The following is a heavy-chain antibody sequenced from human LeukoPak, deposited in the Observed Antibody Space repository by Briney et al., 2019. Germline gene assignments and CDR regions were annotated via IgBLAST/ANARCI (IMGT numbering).Heavy chain of an antibody. V-gene: IGHV3-30*18. CDR2: ISYDGSNK. CDR1: GFTFSSYG. CDR3: AKDLGRYDFWSGYYGD. Sequence: GSLRLPCAASGFTFSSYGMHWVRQAPGKGLEWVAVISYDGSNKYYADSVKGRFTISRDNSKNTLYLQMNSLRAEDTAVYYCAKDLGRYDFWSGYYGDWGQGTLVTVSS. J-gene: IGHJ4*02. D-gene: IGHD3-3*01.